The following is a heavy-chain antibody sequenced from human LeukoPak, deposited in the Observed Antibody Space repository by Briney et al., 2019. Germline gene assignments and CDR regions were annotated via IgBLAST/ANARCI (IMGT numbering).Heavy chain of an antibody. V-gene: IGHV4-59*10. D-gene: IGHD7-27*01. Sequence: PSETLSLTCAVYGGSFSGYYWRWIRQPAGKGLEWIGRISTSGSTDYNPSLKSRVTISVDMSKNQFSLKLSSVTAADTAVYYCAMGGGLGIVDYWGQGTLVTVSS. CDR3: AMGGGLGIVDY. CDR2: ISTSGST. J-gene: IGHJ4*02. CDR1: GGSFSGYY.